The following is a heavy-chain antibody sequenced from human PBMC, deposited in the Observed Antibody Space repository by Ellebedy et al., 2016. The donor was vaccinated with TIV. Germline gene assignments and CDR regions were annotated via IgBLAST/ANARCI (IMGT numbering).Heavy chain of an antibody. J-gene: IGHJ4*02. V-gene: IGHV1-18*01. CDR1: GYTFSNYE. Sequence: AASVKVSCKGSGYTFSNYEIAWVRQSPGQGLEWMGWIYNGNTYYTQKLQGRLTMTTDTSTSTAYMELRSLSSDDTAVYYWARNGGGLGYWGQGTLVTVSS. D-gene: IGHD2-8*01. CDR2: IYNGNT. CDR3: ARNGGGLGY.